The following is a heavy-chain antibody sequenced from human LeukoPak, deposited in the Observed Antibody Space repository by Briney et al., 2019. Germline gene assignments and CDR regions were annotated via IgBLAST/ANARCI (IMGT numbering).Heavy chain of an antibody. CDR3: ARRAHWENYFDS. V-gene: IGHV4-59*01. D-gene: IGHD1-26*01. J-gene: IGHJ4*02. CDR2: IHYSGAT. CDR1: GDSISNYY. Sequence: SETLSLTCTISGDSISNYYWSWIRQPPGKGLEWIGYIHYSGATYYNPSLKSRVTISVDTSKNQFSLKLSSVTAADTAVYYCARRAHWENYFDSWGQGTLVTVSS.